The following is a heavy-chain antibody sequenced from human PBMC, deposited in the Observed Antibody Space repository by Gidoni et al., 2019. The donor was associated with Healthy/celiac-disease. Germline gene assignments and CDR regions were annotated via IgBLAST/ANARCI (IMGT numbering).Heavy chain of an antibody. CDR2: ISAYNGNT. V-gene: IGHV1-18*01. CDR3: ARFKQRIRRNWGSGNYYGMDV. Sequence: VRQAPGQGLEWMGWISAYNGNTNYAQKLQGRVTMTTDTSTSTAYMELRSLRSDDTAVYYCARFKQRIRRNWGSGNYYGMDVWGQGTTVTVSS. J-gene: IGHJ6*02. D-gene: IGHD7-27*01.